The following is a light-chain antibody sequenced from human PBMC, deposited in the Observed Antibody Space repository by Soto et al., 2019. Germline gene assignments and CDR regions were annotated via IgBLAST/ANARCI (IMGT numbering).Light chain of an antibody. CDR2: GNS. V-gene: IGLV1-40*01. CDR1: SSNIGSGYD. J-gene: IGLJ2*01. Sequence: QSVLKQPPSVSGAPGQRVTLSCTGSSSNIGSGYDVHWYQQLPGTAPKLLIYGNSNRPSGVPDRFSGSKSGTSASLAITGLQAEDEADYYCQSYDSSLSGYVVFGGGTKLTVL. CDR3: QSYDSSLSGYVV.